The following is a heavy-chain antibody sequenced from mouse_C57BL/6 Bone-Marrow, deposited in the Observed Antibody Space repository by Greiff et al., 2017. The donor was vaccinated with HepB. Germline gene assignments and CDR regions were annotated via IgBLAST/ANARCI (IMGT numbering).Heavy chain of an antibody. V-gene: IGHV5-16*01. CDR3: ARDRGVYYSWYFDV. Sequence: EVQLVESEGGLVQPGSSMKLSCTASGFTFSDYYMAWVRQVPEKGLEWVANINYDGSSTYYLDSLKSRFIISRDNAKNILYLQMSSLKSEDTATYYCARDRGVYYSWYFDVWGTGTTVTVSS. D-gene: IGHD2-12*01. CDR2: INYDGSST. CDR1: GFTFSDYY. J-gene: IGHJ1*03.